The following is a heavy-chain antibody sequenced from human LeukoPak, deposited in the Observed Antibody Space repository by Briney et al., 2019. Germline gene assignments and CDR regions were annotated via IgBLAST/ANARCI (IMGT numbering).Heavy chain of an antibody. Sequence: GESLXISCKASGYSFTSYWIGWVRQMPGKGLEWVGIIYPGDSDTRYSPSFQGQVTISADKSTTTAYLHWSSLKASDAAMYFCASFXISGSSYNGLHYWGQGTLVTVYS. CDR3: ASFXISGSSYNGLHY. D-gene: IGHD3-10*01. CDR1: GYSFTSYW. V-gene: IGHV5-51*01. CDR2: IYPGDSDT. J-gene: IGHJ4*02.